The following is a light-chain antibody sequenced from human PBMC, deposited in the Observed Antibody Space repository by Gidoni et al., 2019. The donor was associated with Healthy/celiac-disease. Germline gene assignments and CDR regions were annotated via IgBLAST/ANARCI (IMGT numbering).Light chain of an antibody. CDR1: TLGEQF. V-gene: IGLV3-1*01. Sequence: SYELTQPPSVSVYPGQTATITCSGHTLGEQFVCWYQLKPGQSPKLVIYQDKKRPSGIPERFSGSNSWNTATLTISGTQTMDEADYYCQAWDSSTGFFGTGTKVTVL. J-gene: IGLJ1*01. CDR3: QAWDSSTGF. CDR2: QDK.